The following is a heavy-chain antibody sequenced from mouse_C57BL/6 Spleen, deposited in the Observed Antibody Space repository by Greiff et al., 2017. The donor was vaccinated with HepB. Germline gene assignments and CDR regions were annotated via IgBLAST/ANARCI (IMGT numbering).Heavy chain of an antibody. CDR3: ARSRDYYGSSHWYFDV. J-gene: IGHJ1*03. V-gene: IGHV1-69*01. CDR2: IDPSDSYT. CDR1: GYTFTSYW. Sequence: QVQLQQPGAELVMPGASVKLSCKASGYTFTSYWMHWVKQRPGQGLEWIGEIDPSDSYTNYNQKFKGKSTLTVDKSSSTAYMQLSSLPSEDSAVYYCARSRDYYGSSHWYFDVWGTGTTVTVSS. D-gene: IGHD1-1*01.